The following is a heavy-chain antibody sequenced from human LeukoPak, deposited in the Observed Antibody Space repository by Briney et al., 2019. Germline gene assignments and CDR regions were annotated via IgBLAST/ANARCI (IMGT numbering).Heavy chain of an antibody. D-gene: IGHD5-12*01. CDR3: ARRRYNYDY. CDR2: IYYSGNT. Sequence: SETLSLTCTVSGGSISSYYWSWIRQPPGQGLEWIGYIYYSGNTIYNPSLKSRGTISIDPSKNQSSLKLRTVTAADTAVYYCARRRYNYDYWGQGTPVTVSS. V-gene: IGHV4-59*01. J-gene: IGHJ4*02. CDR1: GGSISSYY.